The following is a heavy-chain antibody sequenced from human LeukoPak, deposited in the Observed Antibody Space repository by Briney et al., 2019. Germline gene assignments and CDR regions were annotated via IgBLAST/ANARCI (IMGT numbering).Heavy chain of an antibody. CDR3: ARGKLGIVRSDFDY. Sequence: PSETLSLTCAVYGGSFSGYYWSWIRQPPGKGLEWIGEINHSGSTNYNPSLKSRVTISVDTSKNQFSLKLSSVTAADTAVYYCARGKLGIVRSDFDYWGQGTLVTVSS. CDR1: GGSFSGYY. D-gene: IGHD3-10*02. V-gene: IGHV4-34*01. J-gene: IGHJ4*02. CDR2: INHSGST.